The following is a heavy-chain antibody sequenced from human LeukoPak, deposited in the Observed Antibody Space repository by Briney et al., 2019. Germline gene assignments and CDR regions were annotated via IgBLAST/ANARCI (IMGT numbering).Heavy chain of an antibody. CDR1: GFTFSSYA. D-gene: IGHD2-2*01. Sequence: GGSLRLSCAASGFTFSSYAMHWVRQAPGKGLEWVAVISYDGSNKYYADSVKGRLTISRDNSKNTLYLQMNSLRAEDTAVYYCARETGARYQLLFSYGMDVWGQGTTVTVSS. V-gene: IGHV3-30-3*01. CDR3: ARETGARYQLLFSYGMDV. J-gene: IGHJ6*02. CDR2: ISYDGSNK.